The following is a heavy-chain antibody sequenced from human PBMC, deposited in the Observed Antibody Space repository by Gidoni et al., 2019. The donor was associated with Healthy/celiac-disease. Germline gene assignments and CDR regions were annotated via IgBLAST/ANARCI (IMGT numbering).Heavy chain of an antibody. J-gene: IGHJ3*02. CDR1: GFTFSHYY. V-gene: IGHV3-11*01. Sequence: QVQLVESGGCLVKPGGSLRLSCSASGFTFSHYYMSWIRQAPGKGLEWVSYISSSGSTIYYAESVKGRFTISRDNAKNSLYLQMNSMRAEDTAVYYCAREYNWNLGDAFDIWGQGTMVTVSS. CDR3: AREYNWNLGDAFDI. D-gene: IGHD1-20*01. CDR2: ISSSGSTI.